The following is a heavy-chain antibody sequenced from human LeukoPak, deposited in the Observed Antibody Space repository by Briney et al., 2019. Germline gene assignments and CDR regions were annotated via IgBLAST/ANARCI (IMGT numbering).Heavy chain of an antibody. CDR2: IYTSGST. Sequence: SETLSLTCTVSGGSISSYYWSWIRQPAGKGLEGIGRIYTSGSTNYNPSLQRRVTISVDKSKNQFSLLLRSVAAADTAVYYCARSSDDFWSGFLQDVWGKGTTVTVSS. V-gene: IGHV4-4*07. J-gene: IGHJ6*04. CDR1: GGSISSYY. D-gene: IGHD3-3*01. CDR3: ARSSDDFWSGFLQDV.